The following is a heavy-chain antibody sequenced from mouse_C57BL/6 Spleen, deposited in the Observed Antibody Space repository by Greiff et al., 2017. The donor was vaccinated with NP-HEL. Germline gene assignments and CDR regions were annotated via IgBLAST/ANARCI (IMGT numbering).Heavy chain of an antibody. Sequence: VQLQQPGAELVKPGASVKMSCKASGYTFTSYWLTWVRQRPGQGLEWIGDIYPGSGSTNYNEKFNSKATLTVDTSSSAAYMQLSRLTSEDSAVYYCAGSGSSGPWGDYWGQGTSVTVSS. CDR3: AGSGSSGPWGDY. D-gene: IGHD6-1*01. V-gene: IGHV1-55*01. J-gene: IGHJ4*01. CDR1: GYTFTSYW. CDR2: IYPGSGST.